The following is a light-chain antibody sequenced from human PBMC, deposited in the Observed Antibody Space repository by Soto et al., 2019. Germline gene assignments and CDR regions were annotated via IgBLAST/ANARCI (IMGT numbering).Light chain of an antibody. V-gene: IGKV1-5*03. CDR2: KAS. Sequence: DIHLTQSPSTLSAFAGDRVTITCRASQRFSSWLAWYQQKPGKAPKLLIYKASALQSGVPSRFSGSESGTEFTLTINSLQPEDLATYYCQQYYSYPWTFGQGTKVEIK. CDR1: QRFSSW. CDR3: QQYYSYPWT. J-gene: IGKJ1*01.